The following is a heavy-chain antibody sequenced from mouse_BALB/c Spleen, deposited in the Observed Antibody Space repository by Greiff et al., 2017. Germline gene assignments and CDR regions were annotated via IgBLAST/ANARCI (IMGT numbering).Heavy chain of an antibody. V-gene: IGHV5-17*02. CDR3: ARLGTTATAY. CDR1: GFTFSSFG. CDR2: ISSGSRTI. J-gene: IGHJ3*01. D-gene: IGHD1-2*01. Sequence: EVQGVESGGGLVQPGGSRKLSCAASGFTFSSFGMHWVRQAPEKGLEWVAYISSGSRTIYYADTVKGRFTISRDNPKNTLFLQMTSLRSEDTAMYYCARLGTTATAYWGQGTLVTVSA.